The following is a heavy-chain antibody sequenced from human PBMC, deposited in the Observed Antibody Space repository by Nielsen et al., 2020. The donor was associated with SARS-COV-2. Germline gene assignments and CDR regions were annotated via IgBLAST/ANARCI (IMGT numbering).Heavy chain of an antibody. CDR3: AKVMTLPEGKNWFDP. CDR1: GFTVSSNY. CDR2: IYSGGST. J-gene: IGHJ5*02. V-gene: IGHV3-53*01. Sequence: GGSLRLSCAASGFTVSSNYMSWVRQAPGKGLEWVSVIYSGGSTYYADSVKGRFTISRDNSKNTLYLQMNSLRAEDTAVYYCAKVMTLPEGKNWFDPWGQGTLVTVSS.